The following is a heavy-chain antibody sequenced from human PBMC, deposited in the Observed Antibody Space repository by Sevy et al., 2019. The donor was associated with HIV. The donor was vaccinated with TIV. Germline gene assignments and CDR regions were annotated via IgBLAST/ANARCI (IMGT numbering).Heavy chain of an antibody. J-gene: IGHJ4*02. Sequence: ASVKVSCKASGYTFMNYGISWVRQAPGQGLEWMGWISASNGNTNYAQKFQGRVTMTTDTSTTTAYMELSSLRSDDTAVYYCALYCSTTNCIFDYWGQGTLVTVSS. CDR3: ALYCSTTNCIFDY. D-gene: IGHD2-2*01. V-gene: IGHV1-18*01. CDR2: ISASNGNT. CDR1: GYTFMNYG.